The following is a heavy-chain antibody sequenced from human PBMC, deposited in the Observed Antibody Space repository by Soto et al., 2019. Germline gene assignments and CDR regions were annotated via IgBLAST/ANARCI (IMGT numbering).Heavy chain of an antibody. CDR2: ISYDGRVE. Sequence: PGGSLRLSCAGSGFTFSGFGIHWVRQAPGKGPEWLALISYDGRVEYYPESVKGRFTISRDNSKNTAFLQMNSLRNDDTAVYYCAKVGGLVPAAKYYYGLDVWGQGTTVTV. CDR3: AKVGGLVPAAKYYYGLDV. V-gene: IGHV3-30*18. CDR1: GFTFSGFG. D-gene: IGHD2-2*01. J-gene: IGHJ6*02.